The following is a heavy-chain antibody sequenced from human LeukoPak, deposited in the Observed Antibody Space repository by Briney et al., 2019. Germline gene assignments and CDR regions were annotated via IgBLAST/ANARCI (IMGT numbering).Heavy chain of an antibody. Sequence: ASVKVSCKASGYSFTDYYVHWVRQAPGQGLEWMGWINPNSGAIKSARKFQGRVTMTRDTSISTAYMELNRLRSDDTAAYYCARPYGSGSTYLYFDYWGQGTLVTVFS. D-gene: IGHD3-10*01. CDR2: INPNSGAI. CDR3: ARPYGSGSTYLYFDY. V-gene: IGHV1-2*02. J-gene: IGHJ4*02. CDR1: GYSFTDYY.